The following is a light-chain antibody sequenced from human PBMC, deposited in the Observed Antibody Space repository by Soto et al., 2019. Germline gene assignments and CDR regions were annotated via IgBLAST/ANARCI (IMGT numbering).Light chain of an antibody. CDR3: QQYGSSPYT. CDR2: GVS. CDR1: QSVSNSY. Sequence: EIVLTQSPGTLSLSPGERATLSCRASQSVSNSYVAWYQQKPGQAPRLLIYGVSSRATGIPDRFSGSGSGRDFTLTINRLEPEDFAVYFCQQYGSSPYTFGQGTKLEIK. V-gene: IGKV3-20*01. J-gene: IGKJ2*01.